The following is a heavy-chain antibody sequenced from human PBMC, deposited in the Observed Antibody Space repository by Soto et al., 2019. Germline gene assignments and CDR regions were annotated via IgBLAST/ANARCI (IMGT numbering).Heavy chain of an antibody. J-gene: IGHJ6*01. D-gene: IGHD6-13*01. CDR1: GFTVSSNY. V-gene: IGHV3-53*01. Sequence: PGGSLRLSCAASGFTVSSNYMSWVRQAPGKGLEWVSVIYSGGSTYYADSVKGRFTISRDNSKNTLYLQMNSLRAEDTAVYYCARAPVRAAAEDYYYYGLDVWGQGTTVIVS. CDR3: ARAPVRAAAEDYYYYGLDV. CDR2: IYSGGST.